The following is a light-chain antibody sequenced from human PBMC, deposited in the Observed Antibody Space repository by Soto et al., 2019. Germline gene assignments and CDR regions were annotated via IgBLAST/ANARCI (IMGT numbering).Light chain of an antibody. CDR2: AAS. CDR1: QSISNY. Sequence: DLQMTQSPSSLSASVGDRVTITCRASQSISNYLNWYQQKPGKAPKLLIYAASSLQSGVPSRFSGSGSGTDFTLTTSSLQPEDFATYSCQQSYTTLFTFGPGTNVDI. J-gene: IGKJ3*01. V-gene: IGKV1-39*01. CDR3: QQSYTTLFT.